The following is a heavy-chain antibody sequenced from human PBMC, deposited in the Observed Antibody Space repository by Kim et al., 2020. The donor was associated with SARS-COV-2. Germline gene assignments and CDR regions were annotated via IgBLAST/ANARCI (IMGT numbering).Heavy chain of an antibody. CDR2: INHSGGT. Sequence: SETLSLTCAVYGGSFSDYYWSWIRQPPGRGLEWIGEINHSGGTNYNPSLKTRVTMSVDTSKNQFSLKLASVTAADTAVYFCARRTKSDGRPKTPQYFDSWGQGILVTVSS. V-gene: IGHV4-34*01. D-gene: IGHD2-15*01. J-gene: IGHJ4*02. CDR1: GGSFSDYY. CDR3: ARRTKSDGRPKTPQYFDS.